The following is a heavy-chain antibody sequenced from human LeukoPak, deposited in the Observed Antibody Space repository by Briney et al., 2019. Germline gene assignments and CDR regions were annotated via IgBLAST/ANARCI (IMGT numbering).Heavy chain of an antibody. J-gene: IGHJ5*02. D-gene: IGHD5-18*01. CDR1: GGTFSSYA. Sequence: SVKVSCKASGGTFSSYAISWVRQAPGQGLEWMGGIIPIFGTANYAQKFQGRVTITTDESTSTAYMELSSLRSEDTAVYYCARDTAMVFSEKGWFDPWGQGTLVTVSS. CDR3: ARDTAMVFSEKGWFDP. CDR2: IIPIFGTA. V-gene: IGHV1-69*05.